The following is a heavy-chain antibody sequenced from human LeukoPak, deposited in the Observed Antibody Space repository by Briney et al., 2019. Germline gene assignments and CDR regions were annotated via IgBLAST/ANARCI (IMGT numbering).Heavy chain of an antibody. CDR2: ISYDGSNK. D-gene: IGHD2-8*02. Sequence: GGSLRLSCAASGFTFSSYAMHWVRQAPGKGLEWVAVISYDGSNKYYADPVKGRFTISRDNSKNTLYLQMNSLRAEDTAVYYCARDVEVYADYYGMDVWGQGTTVTVSS. CDR1: GFTFSSYA. CDR3: ARDVEVYADYYGMDV. J-gene: IGHJ6*02. V-gene: IGHV3-30-3*01.